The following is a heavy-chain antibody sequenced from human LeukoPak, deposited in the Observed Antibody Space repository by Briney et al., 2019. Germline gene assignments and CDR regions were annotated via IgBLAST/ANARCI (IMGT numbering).Heavy chain of an antibody. CDR3: ARGLRYCSGGSCPFDP. Sequence: ASVKVSCKASGYTFTSYYMHWVRQAPGQGLEWMGIINPSGGSTSYAQKFQGRVTMTRDTSTSTVYMELSSLRSEDTAVYYCARGLRYCSGGSCPFDPWGQGTLVTVSS. J-gene: IGHJ5*02. V-gene: IGHV1-46*01. CDR2: INPSGGST. D-gene: IGHD2-15*01. CDR1: GYTFTSYY.